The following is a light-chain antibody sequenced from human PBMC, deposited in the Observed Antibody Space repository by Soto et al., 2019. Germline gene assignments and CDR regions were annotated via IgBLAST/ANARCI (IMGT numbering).Light chain of an antibody. CDR1: QSVSSSY. CDR2: GAS. V-gene: IGKV3-20*01. Sequence: PGERVTLSCRASQSVSSSYLTWYQQKPGQAPRLLIYGASTRATSIPARFSGSGSGTDFTLTISSLQPEDFAVYYCQHYGSLVLTFGGGTKVEIK. CDR3: QHYGSLVLT. J-gene: IGKJ4*01.